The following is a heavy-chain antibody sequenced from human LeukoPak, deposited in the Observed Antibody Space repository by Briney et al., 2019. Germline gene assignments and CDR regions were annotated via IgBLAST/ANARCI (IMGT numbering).Heavy chain of an antibody. V-gene: IGHV4-39*01. J-gene: IGHJ4*02. D-gene: IGHD5-12*01. CDR3: ARLPSGGYDLDY. Sequence: SETLSLTCTVSGDSIGSNTYYWGWIRQPPGKGLEWIGSIYYSGSVYYNPSLKSRVTISVDTSKNQFSLKLNSVTAADTAVYYCARLPSGGYDLDYWGQGTLVTVFS. CDR2: IYYSGSV. CDR1: GDSIGSNTYY.